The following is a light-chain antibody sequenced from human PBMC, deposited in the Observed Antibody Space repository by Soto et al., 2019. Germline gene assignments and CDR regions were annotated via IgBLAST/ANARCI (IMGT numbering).Light chain of an antibody. CDR2: AAS. J-gene: IGKJ3*01. CDR3: QQSYSTQFT. Sequence: DIQMTQSPSSLSASVGDRVTITCRASQSISNYLNWYQQKPRKAPKLLIYAASTLQSGVPSRFSGSGSGTDFTLTISSLQPEDFATYYCQQSYSTQFTFGPGTTVDIK. CDR1: QSISNY. V-gene: IGKV1-39*01.